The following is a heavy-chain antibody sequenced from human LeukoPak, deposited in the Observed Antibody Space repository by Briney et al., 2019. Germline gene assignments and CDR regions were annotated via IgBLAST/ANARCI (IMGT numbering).Heavy chain of an antibody. J-gene: IGHJ4*02. CDR3: AKDFSLGWEWLGTFDY. D-gene: IGHD6-19*01. V-gene: IGHV3-9*03. CDR2: ISWNSGSI. CDR1: GFTVSSNY. Sequence: PGGSLRLSCAASGFTVSSNYMSWVRQAPGKGLEWVSGISWNSGSIGYADSVKGRFTISRDNAKNSLYLQMNSLRAEDMALYYCAKDFSLGWEWLGTFDYWGQGNLVTVSS.